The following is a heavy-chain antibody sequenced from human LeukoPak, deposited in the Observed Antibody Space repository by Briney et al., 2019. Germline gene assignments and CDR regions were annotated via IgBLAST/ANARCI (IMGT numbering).Heavy chain of an antibody. V-gene: IGHV3-49*04. Sequence: GGSLRLSCAASGFTVITSFMSWVRQAPGKGLEWVGFIRSKAYGETADYAASVKGRFTISRDDSKAIAYLQMNSLKTEDTAVYHCTRDRGAYNLYDYWGQGTLVTVSS. CDR1: GFTVITSF. CDR3: TRDRGAYNLYDY. D-gene: IGHD1-1*01. CDR2: IRSKAYGETA. J-gene: IGHJ4*02.